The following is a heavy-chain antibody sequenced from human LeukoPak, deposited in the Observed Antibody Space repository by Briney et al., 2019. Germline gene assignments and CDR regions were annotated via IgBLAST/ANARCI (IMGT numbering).Heavy chain of an antibody. V-gene: IGHV3-23*01. J-gene: IGHJ4*02. D-gene: IGHD5-12*01. CDR1: GFSFSTYG. Sequence: SGGSLRLSCVGTGFSFSTYGMTWVRQAPGKGLEWVSLISGTGGSIYYAESVKGRFTISRDNSKNTLYLRMNSLRAEDTAVYYCAKTIWEATTSFDYWGQGTLVTVSS. CDR3: AKTIWEATTSFDY. CDR2: ISGTGGSI.